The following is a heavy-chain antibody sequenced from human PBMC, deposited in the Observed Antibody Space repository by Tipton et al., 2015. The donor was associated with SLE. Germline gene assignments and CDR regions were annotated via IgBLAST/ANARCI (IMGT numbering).Heavy chain of an antibody. Sequence: TLSLTCAVSGDSITSGGYSWSWIRQPPGKGLEWIGYIYHSGSTYYNPSLKSRVTISVDTSKNQFSLKLSSVTAADTAVYYCASFYSKADVWGQGTTVTVSS. CDR2: IYHSGST. J-gene: IGHJ6*02. V-gene: IGHV4-30-2*01. D-gene: IGHD2-21*01. CDR3: ASFYSKADV. CDR1: GDSITSGGYS.